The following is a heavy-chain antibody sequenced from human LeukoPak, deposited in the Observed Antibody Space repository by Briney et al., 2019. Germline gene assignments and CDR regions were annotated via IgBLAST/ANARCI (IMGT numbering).Heavy chain of an antibody. CDR3: ARGAAARPFDY. D-gene: IGHD6-6*01. V-gene: IGHV4-4*07. Sequence: SESLSLTCTGSGGSISSYSWSWIRQPAGKGLEWIGRIYSSGSANYNPSLKSRVTMSVDTSKNQFSLKLSSVTAADTAVYYCARGAAARPFDYWGQGTLVTVSS. J-gene: IGHJ4*02. CDR1: GGSISSYS. CDR2: IYSSGSA.